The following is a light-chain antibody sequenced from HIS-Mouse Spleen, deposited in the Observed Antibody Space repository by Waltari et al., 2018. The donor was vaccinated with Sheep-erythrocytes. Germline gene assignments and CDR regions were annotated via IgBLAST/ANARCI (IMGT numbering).Light chain of an antibody. CDR1: TSAVGGFNY. V-gene: IGLV2-11*01. CDR3: CSYAGSYNHV. CDR2: DLS. J-gene: IGLJ1*01. Sequence: QSALTQPRSVSGSPRQSVTISCTGTTSAVGGFNYVSWYQQHPGKAPKLMIYDLSKRPSGVPDRFSGSKSGNTASLTISGLQAEDEADYYCCSYAGSYNHVFATGTKVTVL.